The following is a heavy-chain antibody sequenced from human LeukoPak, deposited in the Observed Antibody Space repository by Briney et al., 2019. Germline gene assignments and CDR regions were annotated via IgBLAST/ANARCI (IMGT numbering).Heavy chain of an antibody. Sequence: SETLSLTCTVSGGSISYYYWSWIRQPPGKGLEWIGYIYYSGSTNYNPSLKSRVTISVDTSKNQFSLNLTSVTTADTAVYYCARVSCSSTSCPRRDALDVWGQGTMVAVSS. CDR1: GGSISYYY. D-gene: IGHD2-2*01. V-gene: IGHV4-59*01. CDR3: ARVSCSSTSCPRRDALDV. CDR2: IYYSGST. J-gene: IGHJ3*01.